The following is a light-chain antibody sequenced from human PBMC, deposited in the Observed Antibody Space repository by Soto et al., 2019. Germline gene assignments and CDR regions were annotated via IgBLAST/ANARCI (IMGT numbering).Light chain of an antibody. CDR3: QQYATSPRT. V-gene: IGKV3-20*01. Sequence: EIVLTQSPGTLSLSPGERATLSCRASQSVSSSYLAWYQQKPGQAPRLLISGASTRATGIPDRFSGSGSGTDFTLTVSRLEPEDFAVYYCQQYATSPRTFDQGTKVEVK. CDR1: QSVSSSY. J-gene: IGKJ1*01. CDR2: GAS.